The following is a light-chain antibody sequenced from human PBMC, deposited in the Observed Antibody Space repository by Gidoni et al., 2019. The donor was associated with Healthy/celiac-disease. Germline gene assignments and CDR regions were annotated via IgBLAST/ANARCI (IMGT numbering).Light chain of an antibody. V-gene: IGLV2-14*01. Sequence: QSALTQPAPESGSPGQSITISCTGTSSDVGGYNYVSWYQQHPGKAPKLRIYDVSNRHSGVSNRFSGSKSGNTASLTISGLQAEDEADYYCSSYTSSSTRVFGGGTKLTVL. J-gene: IGLJ3*02. CDR2: DVS. CDR1: SSDVGGYNY. CDR3: SSYTSSSTRV.